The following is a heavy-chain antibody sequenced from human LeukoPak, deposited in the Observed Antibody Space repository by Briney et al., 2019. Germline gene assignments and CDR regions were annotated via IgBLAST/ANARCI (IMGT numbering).Heavy chain of an antibody. CDR2: ISSSGSGDNT. J-gene: IGHJ2*01. CDR1: GVTLSTYA. CDR3: AKDRTVGASYWYLDL. V-gene: IGHV3-23*01. Sequence: GGSLRLSCAASGVTLSTYAMSWARQAPGKGLEWVSGISSSGSGDNTYYADSVKGRFTISRDSSKNTLFLHMNTLRAEDTAIYYCAKDRTVGASYWYLDLWGRGTLVTVSS. D-gene: IGHD1-26*01.